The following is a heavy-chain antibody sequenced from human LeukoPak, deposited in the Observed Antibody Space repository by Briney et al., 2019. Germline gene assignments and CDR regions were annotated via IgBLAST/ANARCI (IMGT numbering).Heavy chain of an antibody. J-gene: IGHJ5*02. D-gene: IGHD3-10*01. Sequence: GGSLRLSCAASGFTFSSYAMSWVRQAPGKGLEWVSAISGSGGSTYYADSVKGRFTISRDNSKNTLYLQMNSLRAEDTAVYYCAKDGPLFYGSGSYPYNWFDPWGQGTLVTVSS. CDR2: ISGSGGST. CDR3: AKDGPLFYGSGSYPYNWFDP. V-gene: IGHV3-23*01. CDR1: GFTFSSYA.